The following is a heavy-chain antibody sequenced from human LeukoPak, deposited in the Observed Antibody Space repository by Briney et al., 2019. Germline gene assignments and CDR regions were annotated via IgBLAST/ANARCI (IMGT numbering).Heavy chain of an antibody. CDR1: GGCISSYY. J-gene: IGHJ4*02. Sequence: TSETLSLTCTVSGGCISSYYWSWIRQPPGKGLEWIGYIYYSGSTNYNPSLKSRVTISVDTSKNQFSLKLSSVTAADTAVYYCARGTYSYGYYFDYWGQGTLVTVSS. D-gene: IGHD5-18*01. CDR3: ARGTYSYGYYFDY. CDR2: IYYSGST. V-gene: IGHV4-59*01.